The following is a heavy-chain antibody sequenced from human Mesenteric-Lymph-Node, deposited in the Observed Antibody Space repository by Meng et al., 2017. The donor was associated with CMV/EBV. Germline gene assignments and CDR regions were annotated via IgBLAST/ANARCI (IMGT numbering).Heavy chain of an antibody. Sequence: ASVKVSCKASGYTFNSYGISWVRQAPGQGLEWMGWISTYNGNTNCAPKLQGRVTMTTDTSTRTAYMELRSLTSDDTAVYYCARVKYCSSTSCYPPAEYFQHWGQGTLVTVSS. CDR1: GYTFNSYG. D-gene: IGHD2-2*01. J-gene: IGHJ1*01. V-gene: IGHV1-18*01. CDR2: ISTYNGNT. CDR3: ARVKYCSSTSCYPPAEYFQH.